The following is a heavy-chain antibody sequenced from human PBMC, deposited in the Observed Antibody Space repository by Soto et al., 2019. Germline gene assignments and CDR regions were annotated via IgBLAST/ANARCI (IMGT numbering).Heavy chain of an antibody. J-gene: IGHJ6*03. V-gene: IGHV4-34*01. CDR2: INHSGST. CDR1: GGSFSGYY. D-gene: IGHD2-2*02. Sequence: PSETLSLTCAVYGGSFSGYYWSWIRQPPGKGLEWTGEINHSGSTNYNPSLKSRVTISVDTSKNQFSLKLSSVTAADTAVYYCARVRLPAAIYYYYYYMDVWGKGTTVTVSS. CDR3: ARVRLPAAIYYYYYYMDV.